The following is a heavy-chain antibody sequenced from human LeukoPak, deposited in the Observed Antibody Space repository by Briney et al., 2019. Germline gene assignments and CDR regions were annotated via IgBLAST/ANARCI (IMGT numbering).Heavy chain of an antibody. CDR3: ARDKIITGTPTYFDY. V-gene: IGHV3-23*01. J-gene: IGHJ4*02. Sequence: GGSLRLSCAASGFTFSSYAMSWVRQAPGKGLEWVSSVSGSDGSTFYADSVKGRFSISRDNSKNTLYLQMNSLRAEDTALYYCARDKIITGTPTYFDYWGQGTLVTVSS. D-gene: IGHD1-20*01. CDR1: GFTFSSYA. CDR2: VSGSDGST.